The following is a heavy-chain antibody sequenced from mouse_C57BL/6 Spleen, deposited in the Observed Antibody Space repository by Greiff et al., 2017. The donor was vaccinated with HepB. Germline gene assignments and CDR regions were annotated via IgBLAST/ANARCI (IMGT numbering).Heavy chain of an antibody. CDR2: IYPGSGNT. Sequence: SGAELVRPGASVKLSCKASGYTFTDYYINWVKQRPGQGLEWIARIYPGSGNTYYNEKFKGKATLTAEKSSSTAYMQLSSLTSEDSAVYFCARWGTVVAFEYFDVWGTGTTVTVSS. J-gene: IGHJ1*03. CDR1: GYTFTDYY. CDR3: ARWGTVVAFEYFDV. D-gene: IGHD1-1*01. V-gene: IGHV1-76*01.